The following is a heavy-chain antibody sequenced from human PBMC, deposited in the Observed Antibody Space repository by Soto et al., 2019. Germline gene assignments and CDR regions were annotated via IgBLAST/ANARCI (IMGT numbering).Heavy chain of an antibody. Sequence: PGGSLRLSCEASGFSFNSYVMTWVRQAPGKGLHWLGIISYDGSNEYYADSVKGRCTISRDNSKNTLYLQMDSLRPEDTAVYYCAKDEVLDRFWSGYYAVALVFWGQGPLVNVSS. CDR1: GFSFNSYV. J-gene: IGHJ4*02. CDR2: ISYDGSNE. D-gene: IGHD3-3*01. CDR3: AKDEVLDRFWSGYYAVALVF. V-gene: IGHV3-30*18.